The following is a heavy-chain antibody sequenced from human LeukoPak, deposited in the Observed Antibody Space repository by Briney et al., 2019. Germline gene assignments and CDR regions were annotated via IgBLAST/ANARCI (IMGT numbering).Heavy chain of an antibody. V-gene: IGHV1-2*02. Sequence: ASVRVSCKASGYTFTGYYMHWVRQAPGQGLEWMGWINPNSGGTNYAQKFQGRVTMTRDTSISTAYMELSRLRSDDTAVYYCARESEEQQLADYWGQGTLVTVSS. J-gene: IGHJ4*02. CDR2: INPNSGGT. CDR3: ARESEEQQLADY. D-gene: IGHD6-13*01. CDR1: GYTFTGYY.